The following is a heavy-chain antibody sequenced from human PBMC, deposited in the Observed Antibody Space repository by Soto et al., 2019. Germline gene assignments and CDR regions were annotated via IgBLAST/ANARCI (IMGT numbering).Heavy chain of an antibody. J-gene: IGHJ5*02. CDR1: GGSISSYY. CDR3: ARFYCSSTSCYFANWFDP. CDR2: IYYSGRT. D-gene: IGHD2-2*01. V-gene: IGHV4-59*08. Sequence: PSETLSLTCTVSGGSISSYYWSWIRQPPGKGLEWIGYIYYSGRTNYNPSLKSRVTISVDTSKNQFSLKLSSVTAADTAVYYCARFYCSSTSCYFANWFDPWGQGTLVTVSS.